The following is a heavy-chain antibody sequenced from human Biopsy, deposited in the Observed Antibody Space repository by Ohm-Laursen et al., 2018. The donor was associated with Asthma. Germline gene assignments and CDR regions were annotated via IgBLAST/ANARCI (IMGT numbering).Heavy chain of an antibody. CDR2: IIPIFGTA. V-gene: IGHV1-69*13. J-gene: IGHJ6*02. Sequence: SVKVFCKASGGTFSSYAISWVRQAPGQGLEWMGGIIPIFGTANYAQKFQGRVTITADESTSTAYMELSSLRSEDTAVYYCARDPHNSYLASLRTKFNYYYYGMDVWGQGTTVTVSS. CDR1: GGTFSSYA. CDR3: ARDPHNSYLASLRTKFNYYYYGMDV. D-gene: IGHD1-7*01.